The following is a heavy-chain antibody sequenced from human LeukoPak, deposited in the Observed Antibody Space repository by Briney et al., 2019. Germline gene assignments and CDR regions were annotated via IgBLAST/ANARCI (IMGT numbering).Heavy chain of an antibody. Sequence: SQTLSLTRTVSGGSISSGDYYWSWIRQPAGNGLEWIGYIYYSGSTYYNPSLKSRVTISVDTSKNQFSLKLSSVTAADTAVYYCARVAIVVVPAAPDIDYYYYYMDIWGKGTTVTVSS. CDR3: ARVAIVVVPAAPDIDYYYYYMDI. D-gene: IGHD2-2*01. CDR1: GGSISSGDYY. V-gene: IGHV4-30-4*08. J-gene: IGHJ6*03. CDR2: IYYSGST.